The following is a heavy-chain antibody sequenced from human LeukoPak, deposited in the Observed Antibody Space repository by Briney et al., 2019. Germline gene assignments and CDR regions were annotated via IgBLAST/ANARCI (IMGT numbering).Heavy chain of an antibody. J-gene: IGHJ4*02. CDR2: IRYDGSNK. V-gene: IGHV3-30*02. Sequence: PGGSLRLSCAASGFTFSNYAMHWVRQAPGKGLEWVAFIRYDGSNKYYADSVRGRFTISRDNSKDTLFLQMNSLRAEDTAIYYCAKVQYTGSYLESFDNWGQGSLVTVSS. CDR3: AKVQYTGSYLESFDN. D-gene: IGHD1-26*01. CDR1: GFTFSNYA.